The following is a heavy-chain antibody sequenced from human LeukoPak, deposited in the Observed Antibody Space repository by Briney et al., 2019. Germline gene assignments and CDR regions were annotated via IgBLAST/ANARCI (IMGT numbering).Heavy chain of an antibody. J-gene: IGHJ6*02. Sequence: KAGGSLRLSCAASGFTVSSNSMSWVRQAPGKGLEWVSSISSSSSYIYYADSVKGRFTISRDNAKNSLYLQMNSLRAEDTAVYYCARFYEGYYYYGMDVWGQGTTVTVSS. CDR2: ISSSSSYI. V-gene: IGHV3-21*01. D-gene: IGHD3-3*01. CDR3: ARFYEGYYYYGMDV. CDR1: GFTVSSNS.